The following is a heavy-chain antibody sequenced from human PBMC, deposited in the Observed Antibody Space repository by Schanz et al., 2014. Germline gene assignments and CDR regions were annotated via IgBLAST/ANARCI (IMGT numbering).Heavy chain of an antibody. D-gene: IGHD2-2*01. CDR2: IYHSGTT. Sequence: QVQLQESGPGLVKPSGTLSLTCAVSGGSISSSNWWSWVRQPPGKGLEWIGEIYHSGTTNYNPSLKSQVTISVAKSKNQSSLKLGSVTAADTAVYYCARGEWSTSQFDYWGHGTLVTVSS. J-gene: IGHJ4*01. CDR3: ARGEWSTSQFDY. V-gene: IGHV4-4*02. CDR1: GGSISSSNW.